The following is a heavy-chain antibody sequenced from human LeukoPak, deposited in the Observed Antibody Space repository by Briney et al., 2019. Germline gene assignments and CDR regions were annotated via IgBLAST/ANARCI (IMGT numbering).Heavy chain of an antibody. J-gene: IGHJ4*02. V-gene: IGHV3-21*01. CDR1: GFTFSSYS. Sequence: GGSLRLSCAASGFTFSSYSMNWVRQAPGKGLEWVSSISSSSYIYYADSVKGRFTISRDNAKNSLYLQMNSLRAEDTAVYYCARESIAAALDYWGQGTLVTVSS. CDR2: ISSSSYI. D-gene: IGHD6-13*01. CDR3: ARESIAAALDY.